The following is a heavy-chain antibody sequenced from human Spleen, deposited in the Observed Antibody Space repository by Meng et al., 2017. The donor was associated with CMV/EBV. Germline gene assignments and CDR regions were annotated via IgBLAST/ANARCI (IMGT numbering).Heavy chain of an antibody. CDR1: GGSFSSYA. V-gene: IGHV1-69*05. CDR2: IITIFGTA. J-gene: IGHJ4*02. CDR3: ARGHCGGDCPPYYFDY. Sequence: SGGSFSSYAISWVRQAPGQGLEWMGGIITIFGTADYAQKFQGRVTITTDESTSTAYMELSSLRSEDTAVYYCARGHCGGDCPPYYFDYWGQGTLVTVSS. D-gene: IGHD2-21*01.